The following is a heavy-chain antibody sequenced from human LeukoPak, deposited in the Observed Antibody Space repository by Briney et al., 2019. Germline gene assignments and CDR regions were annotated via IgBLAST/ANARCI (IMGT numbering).Heavy chain of an antibody. J-gene: IGHJ6*02. CDR1: GGSISSYY. V-gene: IGHV4-4*07. D-gene: IGHD3/OR15-3a*01. Sequence: SETLSLTCTVSGGSISSYYWSWIRQPAGKGLEWIGRIYTSGSTNYNPSLKSRVTMSVDTSKNQFSLKLSSVTAADTAVYYCARVGRVIDYYYYGMDVWGQGTLVTVSS. CDR2: IYTSGST. CDR3: ARVGRVIDYYYYGMDV.